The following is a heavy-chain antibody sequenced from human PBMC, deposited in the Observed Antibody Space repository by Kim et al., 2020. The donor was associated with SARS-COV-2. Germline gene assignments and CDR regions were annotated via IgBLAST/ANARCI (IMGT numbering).Heavy chain of an antibody. D-gene: IGHD6-13*01. J-gene: IGHJ3*02. Sequence: ASVKVSCKASGYTFTSYGISWVRQAPGQGLEWMGWISAYNGNTNYAQKLQGRVTMTTDTSTSTAYMELRSLRSDDTAVYYCARDRLGSSWHYGLDAFDIWGQGTMVTVSS. CDR1: GYTFTSYG. CDR3: ARDRLGSSWHYGLDAFDI. V-gene: IGHV1-18*01. CDR2: ISAYNGNT.